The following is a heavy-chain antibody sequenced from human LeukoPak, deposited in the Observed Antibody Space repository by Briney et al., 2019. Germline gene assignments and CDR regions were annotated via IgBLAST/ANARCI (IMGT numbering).Heavy chain of an antibody. D-gene: IGHD5-18*01. V-gene: IGHV4-59*11. Sequence: SGTLSLTCTVSGGSMTTHHWNWIRQTPGKGLEWIGYVFDSGRTKVNPSLTSRVTLSTDTSKNQSSLRLSSVTAADTAVYYCTTIKRGDIFGYFDFWGQGILVTVSS. CDR3: TTIKRGDIFGYFDF. CDR1: GGSMTTHH. CDR2: VFDSGRT. J-gene: IGHJ4*02.